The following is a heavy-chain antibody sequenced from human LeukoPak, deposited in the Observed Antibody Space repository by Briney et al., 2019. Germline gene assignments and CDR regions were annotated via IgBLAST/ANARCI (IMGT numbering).Heavy chain of an antibody. Sequence: GESLKISCKGSGYSFTSYWIGWVRQMPGKGLEWMGIIYPGDSDTRYSPSFQGQVTISADKSISTAYLQWSSLKASDTATYYCARRGGVSWLHLEGYFDYWGQGTLVTVSS. CDR1: GYSFTSYW. CDR2: IYPGDSDT. D-gene: IGHD5-12*01. V-gene: IGHV5-51*01. CDR3: ARRGGVSWLHLEGYFDY. J-gene: IGHJ4*02.